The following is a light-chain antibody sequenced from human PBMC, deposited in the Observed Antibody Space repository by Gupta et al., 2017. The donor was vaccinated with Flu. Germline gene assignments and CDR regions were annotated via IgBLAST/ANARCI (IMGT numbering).Light chain of an antibody. CDR3: QSSDSSLSAVL. J-gene: IGLJ2*01. CDR2: GNN. V-gene: IGLV1-40*01. Sequence: VTISCTGSSSNIGAGYAVHWYQQLPGTAPNLLIYGNNNRPSGVPDRFSGSKSGTSASLAITGLQAEDEADYYCQSSDSSLSAVLFGGGTKLSV. CDR1: SSNIGAGYA.